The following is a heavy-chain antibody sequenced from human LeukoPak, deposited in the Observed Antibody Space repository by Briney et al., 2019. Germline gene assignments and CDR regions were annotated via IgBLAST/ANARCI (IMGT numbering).Heavy chain of an antibody. J-gene: IGHJ4*02. CDR3: TRGIVGATAPDY. CDR1: GGSISSYK. V-gene: IGHV4-4*07. CDR2: IYSSGST. Sequence: SETLSLTCTVSGGSISSYKWSWVRQHAGKGLEWIGRIYSSGSTNYNPSLKSRVAMSVDTSKNQFSLQLSSVTAADTAVYYCTRGIVGATAPDYWGQGTLVIVSS. D-gene: IGHD1-26*01.